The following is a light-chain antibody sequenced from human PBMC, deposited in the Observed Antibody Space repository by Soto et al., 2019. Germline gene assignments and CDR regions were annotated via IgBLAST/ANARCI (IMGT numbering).Light chain of an antibody. J-gene: IGLJ1*01. CDR2: DVS. V-gene: IGLV2-14*01. Sequence: QSVLTQPASVFGSPGQSITISCTGTCSDVGGYNYVSWYQQHPGKAPKLMIYDVSNRPSGVSNRFSGSKSGNTASLTISGLQAEDEADYYCSSYTSSSTLRVFGTGTKVTVL. CDR3: SSYTSSSTLRV. CDR1: CSDVGGYNY.